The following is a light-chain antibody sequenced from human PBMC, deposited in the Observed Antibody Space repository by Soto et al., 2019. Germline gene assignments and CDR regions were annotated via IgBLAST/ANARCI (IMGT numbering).Light chain of an antibody. CDR3: LQHNSYTLT. J-gene: IGKJ4*01. CDR1: QSINSW. V-gene: IGKV1-5*01. CDR2: DAS. Sequence: DIQMTQSPSTLSAFVGDRVTITCRASQSINSWLAWYQQNPGKXPKLMIYDASSLASGVPSRLRGSGSGTEFTPTISSMQPDDFATYYCLQHNSYTLTFGAGTKGDIK.